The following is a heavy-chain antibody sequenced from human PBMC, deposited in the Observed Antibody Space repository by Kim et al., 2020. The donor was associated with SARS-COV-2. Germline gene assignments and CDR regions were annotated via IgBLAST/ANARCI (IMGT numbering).Heavy chain of an antibody. V-gene: IGHV3-53*01. CDR1: GFTVSSNY. J-gene: IGHJ4*02. CDR2: IYSGGST. CDR3: ATLPSYYYGSGSYPSDFDY. Sequence: GGSLRLSCAASGFTVSSNYMSWVRQAPGKGLEWVSVIYSGGSTYYADSVKGRFTISRDNSKNTLYLQMNSLRAEDTAVYYCATLPSYYYGSGSYPSDFDYWGQGTLVTVSS. D-gene: IGHD3-10*01.